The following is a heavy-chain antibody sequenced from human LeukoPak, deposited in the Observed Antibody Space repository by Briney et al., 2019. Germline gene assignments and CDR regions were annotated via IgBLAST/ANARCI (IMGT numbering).Heavy chain of an antibody. CDR2: IYPGDSDT. J-gene: IGHJ6*02. CDR1: GYSFTSYW. Sequence: GESLKISCKGSGYSFTSYWNGWVRQLPGKGLEWMGIIYPGDSDTRYSPFFQGQATISADKSISTVYLQWSSLKASDTAMYYCATPYGTGSYYYGMDVWGQGTTVTVSS. CDR3: ATPYGTGSYYYGMDV. V-gene: IGHV5-51*01. D-gene: IGHD3/OR15-3a*01.